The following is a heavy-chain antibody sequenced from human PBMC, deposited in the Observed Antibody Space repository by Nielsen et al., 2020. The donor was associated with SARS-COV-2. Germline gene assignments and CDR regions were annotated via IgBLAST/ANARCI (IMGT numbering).Heavy chain of an antibody. D-gene: IGHD6-13*01. J-gene: IGHJ5*02. Sequence: GGSLRLSCAASGFTFSSYGMHWVRQAPGKGLEWVAVIWYGGSNKYYADSVKGRFTISRDNSKSTLYLQMNSLRAEDTAVYYCARGGSSWYPNWFDPWGQGTLVTVSS. V-gene: IGHV3-33*01. CDR2: IWYGGSNK. CDR1: GFTFSSYG. CDR3: ARGGSSWYPNWFDP.